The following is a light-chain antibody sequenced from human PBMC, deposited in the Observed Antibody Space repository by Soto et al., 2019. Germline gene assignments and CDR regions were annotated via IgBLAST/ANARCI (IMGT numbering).Light chain of an antibody. CDR3: TSYTRSDTYV. J-gene: IGLJ1*01. Sequence: QSALTQPASVSGSPGQSITISCTGTSSDIGFYNYVSWYQQHPGKAPKLVISEVTIRPSGVSDRFSGSKSGNSVSLTISGLQPEDEADYYCTSYTRSDTYVFGPGTKLTVL. CDR2: EVT. V-gene: IGLV2-14*01. CDR1: SSDIGFYNY.